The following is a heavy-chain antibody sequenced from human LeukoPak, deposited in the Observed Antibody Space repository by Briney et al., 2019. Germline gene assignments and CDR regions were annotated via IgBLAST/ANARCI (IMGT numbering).Heavy chain of an antibody. CDR3: ARVLYYDFPYYYYYMDV. Sequence: ASVKVSCKASGYTFTSYAMHWVRQAPGQRLEWMGWINAGNGNTKYSQEFQGRVTITRDTSASTAYMELSSLRSEDMAVYYCARVLYYDFPYYYYYMDVWGKGTTVTVSS. CDR2: INAGNGNT. CDR1: GYTFTSYA. D-gene: IGHD3-3*01. V-gene: IGHV1-3*03. J-gene: IGHJ6*03.